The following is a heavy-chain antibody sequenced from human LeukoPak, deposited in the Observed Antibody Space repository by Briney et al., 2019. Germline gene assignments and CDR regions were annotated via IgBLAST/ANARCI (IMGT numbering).Heavy chain of an antibody. D-gene: IGHD3-10*01. J-gene: IGHJ3*01. Sequence: PSETLSLTCTVSGGSISGYYWNWIRQPAGKGLKWIGRIYSSGSTNYNPSLESRVTISVDTSKTQFSLTVTSVTAADTAVYYCARHMSVSYDAFGLWGRGTTVTVSS. CDR1: GGSISGYY. CDR2: IYSSGST. CDR3: ARHMSVSYDAFGL. V-gene: IGHV4-4*07.